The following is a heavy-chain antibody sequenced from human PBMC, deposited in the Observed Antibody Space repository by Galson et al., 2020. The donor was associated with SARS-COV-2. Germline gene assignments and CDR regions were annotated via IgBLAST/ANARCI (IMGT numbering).Heavy chain of an antibody. Sequence: GTLALTGAVYGETLSSYYWSWIRQPPGKGLEWLGENNHGGRDSYNPSLESRITISLDSSKNQFSLRLTSVTAADTAVYYCARGKVATISRRPRYDFWGQGTLVTVSS. J-gene: IGHJ4*02. CDR1: GETLSSYY. D-gene: IGHD5-12*01. CDR2: NNHGGRD. CDR3: ARGKVATISRRPRYDF. V-gene: IGHV4-34*01.